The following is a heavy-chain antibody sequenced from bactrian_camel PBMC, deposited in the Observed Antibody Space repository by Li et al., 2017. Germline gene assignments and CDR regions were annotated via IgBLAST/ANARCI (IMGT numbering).Heavy chain of an antibody. J-gene: IGHJ6*01. CDR2: IRVGGRAM. V-gene: IGHV3S1*01. D-gene: IGHD6*01. CDR3: AKDRYGGSYYGTDFGY. CDR1: GYTYSTYC. Sequence: VQLVESGGGSVQAGGSLTLSCDTSGYTYSTYCMAWYRQAPGKAREVVATIRVGGRAMFYSDSVKGRFTISRNNAYNVLYLHLNSPKIEDSATYYCAKDRYGGSYYGTDFGYWGQGTQVTVS.